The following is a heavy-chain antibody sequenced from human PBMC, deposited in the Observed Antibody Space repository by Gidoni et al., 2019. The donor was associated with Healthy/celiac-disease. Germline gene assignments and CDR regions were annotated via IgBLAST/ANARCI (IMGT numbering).Heavy chain of an antibody. Sequence: QVQLQQWGAGLLKPSETLSLTCAVYGGSFNSYYWSWIRQPPGKGLEWIGEINHSGSTNYNPSLKSRVTISVDTSKNQLSLKVTSVTAADTAVYYCARAEELGFRRRWSPPMRAAFDIWGQGTMVTVS. V-gene: IGHV4-34*01. D-gene: IGHD3-3*01. J-gene: IGHJ3*02. CDR2: INHSGST. CDR3: ARAEELGFRRRWSPPMRAAFDI. CDR1: GGSFNSYY.